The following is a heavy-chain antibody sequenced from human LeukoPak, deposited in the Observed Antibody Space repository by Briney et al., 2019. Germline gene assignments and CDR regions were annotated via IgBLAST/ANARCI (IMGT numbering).Heavy chain of an antibody. J-gene: IGHJ4*02. Sequence: GASVKVSCKASGYTFTSYGISWVRQAPGQGLEWMGWISAYNGNTKYAQKLQGRVTMTTDTSTSTAYMELRSLTFDDTAVYYCAREKLWFGEFPFDNWGQGTLVSVSS. D-gene: IGHD3-10*01. CDR3: AREKLWFGEFPFDN. V-gene: IGHV1-18*01. CDR1: GYTFTSYG. CDR2: ISAYNGNT.